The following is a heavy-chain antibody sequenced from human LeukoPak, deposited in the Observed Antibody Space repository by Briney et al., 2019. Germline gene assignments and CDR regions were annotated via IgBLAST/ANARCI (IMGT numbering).Heavy chain of an antibody. J-gene: IGHJ3*01. Sequence: GGSLRLSCAASGFTFSSYIISCVRQAPGKGLEWVSTISGSGGITYYADSVKGRFTISRDNSKNTLYLQMNSLRAEDTAKYYCAKILSTISAFDFWGQGTTVTVSS. CDR2: ISGSGGIT. D-gene: IGHD5/OR15-5a*01. CDR3: AKILSTISAFDF. V-gene: IGHV3-23*01. CDR1: GFTFSSYI.